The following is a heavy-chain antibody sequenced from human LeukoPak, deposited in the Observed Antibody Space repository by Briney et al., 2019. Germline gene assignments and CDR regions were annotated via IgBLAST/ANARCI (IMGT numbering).Heavy chain of an antibody. CDR1: GFTFSSYS. D-gene: IGHD3-22*01. Sequence: GGSLRLSCAASGFTFSSYSMNWVRQAPGKGLEWVSSISSSSSYIYYADSVKGRFTISRDNAKNSLYLQMNSLRAEDTAVYYCARDTSITMIIGAFDIWGQGTMVTVSS. V-gene: IGHV3-21*01. CDR2: ISSSSSYI. CDR3: ARDTSITMIIGAFDI. J-gene: IGHJ3*02.